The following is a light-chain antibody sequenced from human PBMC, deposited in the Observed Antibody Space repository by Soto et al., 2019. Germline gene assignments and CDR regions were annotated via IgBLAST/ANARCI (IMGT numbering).Light chain of an antibody. CDR2: DAS. J-gene: IGKJ5*01. CDR3: QQRSYWPPT. Sequence: EIVLTQSPATLSLSPGETATLSCRASQSVSSYLAWYQQKPGQAPRLLIYDASNRATGIPARFSGSGSGTDFTLTISSLEPEDFAVYYCQQRSYWPPTFGQGTRLDIK. V-gene: IGKV3-11*01. CDR1: QSVSSY.